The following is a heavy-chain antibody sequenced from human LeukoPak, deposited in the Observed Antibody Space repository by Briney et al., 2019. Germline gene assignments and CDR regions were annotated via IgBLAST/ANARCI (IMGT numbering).Heavy chain of an antibody. CDR1: GFTFSSYG. J-gene: IGHJ6*02. V-gene: IGHV3-33*01. D-gene: IGHD2-21*02. Sequence: GGSLRLSCAASGFTFSSYGMYWVRQAPGKGLEWVAVIWYDGSNKYYADSVKGRFTISRDNSKNTLYLQMNSLRAEDTAVYYCARDRAYCGGDCYSHYYYGMDVWGQGTTVTVSS. CDR3: ARDRAYCGGDCYSHYYYGMDV. CDR2: IWYDGSNK.